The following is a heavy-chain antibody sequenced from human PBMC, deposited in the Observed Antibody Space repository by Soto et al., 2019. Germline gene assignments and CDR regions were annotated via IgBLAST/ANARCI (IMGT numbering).Heavy chain of an antibody. CDR2: IKPDGSMQ. CDR1: GFTFNTYW. J-gene: IGHJ4*02. Sequence: GSLRLSCVASGFTFNTYWMTWVRRPPGKGLEWVANIKPDGSMQNYVDSVKGRFTISRDNAKNSLYLQMNSLRAEDTAIYYCARSYSSGWPGFDYWGQGTLVTVSS. V-gene: IGHV3-7*05. D-gene: IGHD6-19*01. CDR3: ARSYSSGWPGFDY.